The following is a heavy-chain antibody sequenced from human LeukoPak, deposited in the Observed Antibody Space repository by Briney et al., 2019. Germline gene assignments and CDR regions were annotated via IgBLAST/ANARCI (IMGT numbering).Heavy chain of an antibody. CDR2: IIPIFGTA. V-gene: IGHV1-69*13. Sequence: ASVKVSCKASGGTFSSYAISWVRQAPGQGLEWMGGIIPIFGTANYAQKFQGRVTITADESTSTAYMELSSLRSEDTAMYYCARFRMVGSETPPYYYMDVWGKGTTVTISS. J-gene: IGHJ6*03. D-gene: IGHD3-10*01. CDR3: ARFRMVGSETPPYYYMDV. CDR1: GGTFSSYA.